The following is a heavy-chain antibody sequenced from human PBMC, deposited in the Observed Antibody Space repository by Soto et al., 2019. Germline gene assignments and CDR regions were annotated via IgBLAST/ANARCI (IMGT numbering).Heavy chain of an antibody. Sequence: QVQLVQSGAEVKKPGSSVKVSCKASGGTFSSYTISWVRQAPGQGLEWMGRIIPILGIANYAQKFQGRVTITADKSTSTAYMELSSLRSEDTAVYYCARGDRGGRNFGYWGQETLVTVSS. CDR3: ARGDRGGRNFGY. J-gene: IGHJ4*02. D-gene: IGHD3-10*01. CDR2: IIPILGIA. V-gene: IGHV1-69*02. CDR1: GGTFSSYT.